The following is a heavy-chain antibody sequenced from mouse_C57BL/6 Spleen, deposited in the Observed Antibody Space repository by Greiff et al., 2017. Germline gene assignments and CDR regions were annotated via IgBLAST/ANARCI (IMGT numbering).Heavy chain of an antibody. CDR2: ISDGGSYT. Sequence: VQLVESGGGLVKPGGSLKLSCAASGFTFSSYAMSWVRQTPEKRLEWVATISDGGSYTYYPDNVKGRFTISRDNAKNNLYLQMSHLKSEDTAMYYCARDPGYGYDDYYAMDYWGQGTSVTVSS. CDR3: ARDPGYGYDDYYAMDY. D-gene: IGHD2-2*01. V-gene: IGHV5-4*01. CDR1: GFTFSSYA. J-gene: IGHJ4*01.